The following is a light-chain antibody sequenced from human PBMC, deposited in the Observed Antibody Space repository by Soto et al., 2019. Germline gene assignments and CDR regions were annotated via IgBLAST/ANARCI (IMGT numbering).Light chain of an antibody. J-gene: IGKJ1*01. CDR2: GAS. V-gene: IGKV3-20*01. CDR3: HQNGSSPPWT. Sequence: EIVLTQSPGTLSLSPGERATLSCRASQSVGSSYLAWYQQKPGQAPRPLIYGASNRVTGISDRFSGSGSGTDFTRTINSLEPEDFAVYYCHQNGSSPPWTFGRGTKVEIK. CDR1: QSVGSSY.